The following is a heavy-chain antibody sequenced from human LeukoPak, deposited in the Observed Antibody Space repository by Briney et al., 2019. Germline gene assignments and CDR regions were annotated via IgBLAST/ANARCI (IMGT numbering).Heavy chain of an antibody. V-gene: IGHV3-7*01. D-gene: IGHD5-18*01. J-gene: IGHJ4*02. CDR3: ARGSGYSYGYDFDY. Sequence: GESLRLSCAASGFTFSAYWMTWVRQAPGKGLEWVANINEGSNLKMYVDSVKGRFTISRDYTTNSLYLQMDSLRAEDTAVYYCARGSGYSYGYDFDYWGQGTLVTVSS. CDR1: GFTFSAYW. CDR2: INEGSNLK.